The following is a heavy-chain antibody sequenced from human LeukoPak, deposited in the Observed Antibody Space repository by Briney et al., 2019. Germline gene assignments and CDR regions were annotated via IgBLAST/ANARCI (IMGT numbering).Heavy chain of an antibody. CDR1: GGSLSSYY. Sequence: SETLSLTCTVSGGSLSSYYWSWLRQPPGKGLEWIGFIYYTGSTDYNPSLKSRVTISVDTSKNQFSLRLNSVTAADTALYYCARESSASGSYYYAMDVWGQGTTVTVSS. J-gene: IGHJ6*02. V-gene: IGHV4-59*01. CDR2: IYYTGST. D-gene: IGHD6-6*01. CDR3: ARESSASGSYYYAMDV.